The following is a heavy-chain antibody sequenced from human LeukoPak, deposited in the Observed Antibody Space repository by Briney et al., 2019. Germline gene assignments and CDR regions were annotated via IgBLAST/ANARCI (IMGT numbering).Heavy chain of an antibody. CDR3: ARSIVGATTLDY. D-gene: IGHD1-26*01. V-gene: IGHV4-59*12. CDR1: GGSISSYY. CDR2: IYHSGST. J-gene: IGHJ4*02. Sequence: SETLSLTCTVSGGSISSYYWSWIRQPPGKGLEWIGYIYHSGSTYYNPSLKSRVTISVDRSKNQFSLKLSSVTAADTAVYYCARSIVGATTLDYWGQGTLVTVSS.